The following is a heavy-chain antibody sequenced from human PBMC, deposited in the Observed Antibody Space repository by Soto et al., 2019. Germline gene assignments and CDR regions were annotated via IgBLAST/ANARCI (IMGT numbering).Heavy chain of an antibody. CDR2: IYHSGST. V-gene: IGHV4-38-2*02. J-gene: IGHJ4*02. CDR3: AKNLPRTGRFDY. Sequence: KASETLSLTCTVSGYSIRNGYYWGWIRQPPGKGLEWIGTIYHSGSTYYNPSLKSRVTISVDASENHFSLKLSSVTAADTAVYYCAKNLPRTGRFDYWGQGTVVTVSS. CDR1: GYSIRNGYY.